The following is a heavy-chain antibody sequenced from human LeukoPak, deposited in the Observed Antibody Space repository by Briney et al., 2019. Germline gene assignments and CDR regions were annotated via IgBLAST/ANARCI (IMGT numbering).Heavy chain of an antibody. CDR2: ISGSGGST. CDR1: GFTFSSYA. CDR3: AKAQRYCSSTSCYNFDY. J-gene: IGHJ4*02. Sequence: GGPLRLSCAASGFTFSSYAMSWVRQAPGKGLEWVSAISGSGGSTYYADSVKGRFTISRDNSKNTLYLQMNSLRAEDTAVYYCAKAQRYCSSTSCYNFDYWGQGTLVTVSS. D-gene: IGHD2-2*01. V-gene: IGHV3-23*01.